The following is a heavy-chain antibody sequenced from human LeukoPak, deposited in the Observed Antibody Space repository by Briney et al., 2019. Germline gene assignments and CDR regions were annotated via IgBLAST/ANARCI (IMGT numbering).Heavy chain of an antibody. CDR1: GFTVSSNY. Sequence: GGSLRLSCAASGFTVSSNYMSWVRQAPGKGLEWVSVIYSGGSTYYADSVKGRFTISRDNSKNTLYLQMNSLRAEDTAVYYCAGTFGGVIATRPFDYWGQGTLVTVSS. D-gene: IGHD3-16*02. V-gene: IGHV3-53*01. CDR2: IYSGGST. J-gene: IGHJ4*02. CDR3: AGTFGGVIATRPFDY.